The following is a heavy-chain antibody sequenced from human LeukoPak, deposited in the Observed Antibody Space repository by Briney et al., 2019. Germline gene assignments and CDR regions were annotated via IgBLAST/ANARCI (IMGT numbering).Heavy chain of an antibody. CDR2: INTNTGNP. CDR3: ARAYCSSTSCYGMDV. D-gene: IGHD2-2*01. V-gene: IGHV7-4-1*02. Sequence: ASVKVSCKASGYTFTSYAMNWVRQAPGQGLEGMGWINTNTGNPTYAQGFTGRFVFSLDTSVSTAYLQISSLKAEDTAVYYCARAYCSSTSCYGMDVWGQGTTVTVSS. CDR1: GYTFTSYA. J-gene: IGHJ6*02.